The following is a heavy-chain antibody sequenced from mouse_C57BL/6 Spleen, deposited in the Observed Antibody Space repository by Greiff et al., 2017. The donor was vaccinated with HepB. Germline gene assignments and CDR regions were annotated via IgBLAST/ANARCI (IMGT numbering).Heavy chain of an antibody. J-gene: IGHJ2*01. V-gene: IGHV1-80*01. D-gene: IGHD1-1*01. CDR1: GYAFSSYS. Sequence: QVQLQQSGAELVKPGASVKISCKASGYAFSSYSMNWVKQRPGKGLEWIGQIYPGDGDTNYNGKFKGKATLTADKSSSTAYMQLSSLTSEDSAVYFCARSGTTVLDYWGQGTTLTVSS. CDR2: IYPGDGDT. CDR3: ARSGTTVLDY.